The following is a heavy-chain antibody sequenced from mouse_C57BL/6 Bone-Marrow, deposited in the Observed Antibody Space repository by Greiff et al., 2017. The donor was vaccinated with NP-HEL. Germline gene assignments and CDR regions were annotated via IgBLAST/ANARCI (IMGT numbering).Heavy chain of an antibody. J-gene: IGHJ1*03. V-gene: IGHV1-55*01. CDR3: ASGAYGSSYGCFDV. CDR2: IYPGSGST. D-gene: IGHD1-1*01. Sequence: VQLQQPGAELVKPGASVKMSCKASGYTFTSYWITWVKQRPGQGLEWIGDIYPGSGSTNYNEKFKSKATLTVDTSSSTAYMQLSSLTSEDSAVYYCASGAYGSSYGCFDVWGTGTTVTVSS. CDR1: GYTFTSYW.